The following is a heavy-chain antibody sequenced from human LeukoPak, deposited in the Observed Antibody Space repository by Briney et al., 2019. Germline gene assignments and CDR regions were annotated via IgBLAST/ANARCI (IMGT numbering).Heavy chain of an antibody. CDR3: ARDPLALVAATPGALDY. D-gene: IGHD2-15*01. CDR1: GFTFSRYV. CDR2: ISATGGEI. Sequence: GGTLRLSCAAFGFTFSRYVMNWVRQVPGRRPDWVSSISATGGEIFYADSVKGRFTISRDNSKNMVYLQMDSLRVEDTAIYYCARDPLALVAATPGALDYWGQGTLVTVSS. V-gene: IGHV3-23*01. J-gene: IGHJ4*02.